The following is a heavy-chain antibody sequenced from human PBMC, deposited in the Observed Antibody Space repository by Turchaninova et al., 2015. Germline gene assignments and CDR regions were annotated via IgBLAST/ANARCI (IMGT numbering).Heavy chain of an antibody. D-gene: IGHD1-1*01. CDR1: GYSISSTYY. CDR2: NYHRGIT. CDR3: ARHLNCAFDY. V-gene: IGHV4-38-2*01. Sequence: VQLPESGPGRVKPSATLSLTGAVTGYSISSTYYWGWSLWPPGSGVELSGTNYHRGITYYNPSHKSRVTISVDTSKDQFSLKLSSVTAADTAVYYCARHLNCAFDYRGQGTLVTVSS. J-gene: IGHJ4*02.